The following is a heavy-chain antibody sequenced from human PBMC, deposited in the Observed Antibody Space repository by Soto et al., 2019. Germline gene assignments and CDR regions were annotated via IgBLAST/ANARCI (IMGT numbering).Heavy chain of an antibody. V-gene: IGHV4-34*01. D-gene: IGHD6-13*01. CDR3: AGRIAASVFYYFDY. CDR2: INHSGST. CDR1: GGSFSGYY. Sequence: PSETLSLTCAVYGGSFSGYYWSWIRQPPGKGLEWIGEINHSGSTNYNPSLKSRVTISVDTSKNQFSLKLSSVTAADTAVYYCAGRIAASVFYYFDYWGQGTLLTVSS. J-gene: IGHJ4*02.